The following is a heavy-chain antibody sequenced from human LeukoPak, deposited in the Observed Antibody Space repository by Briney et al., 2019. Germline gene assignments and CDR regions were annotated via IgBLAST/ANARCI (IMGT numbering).Heavy chain of an antibody. CDR2: ITGSGGST. D-gene: IGHD3-3*01. J-gene: IGHJ6*02. V-gene: IGHV3-23*01. CDR3: AKDGGGSLEWLPPMDV. Sequence: GGPLRLSCAASGFTFSNHAMGWVRQAPEKGLEWVSSITGSGGSTYYGDSVKGRFTISRDNSKNTLYLQMNSLRAEDTALYYCAKDGGGSLEWLPPMDVWGQGTTVTVSS. CDR1: GFTFSNHA.